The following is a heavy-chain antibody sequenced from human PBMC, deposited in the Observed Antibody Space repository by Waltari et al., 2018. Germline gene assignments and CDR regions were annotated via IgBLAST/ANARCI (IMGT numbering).Heavy chain of an antibody. D-gene: IGHD3-10*01. Sequence: QEQLVQSGAEVKKPGASVKVSCEASGFRLTTYYMHWVRQAPGQGLEWVGTLDPSGASTSDTQKFKDRVTVTRDTSTNTVYMELNNLSSGDTAMYYCARGMKVPYYGTTSHDAFDIWGQGTLVTVSS. CDR2: LDPSGAST. CDR3: ARGMKVPYYGTTSHDAFDI. CDR1: GFRLTTYY. J-gene: IGHJ3*02. V-gene: IGHV1-46*01.